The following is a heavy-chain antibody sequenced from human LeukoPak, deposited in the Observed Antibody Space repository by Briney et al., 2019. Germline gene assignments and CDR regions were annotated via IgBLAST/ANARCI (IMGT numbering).Heavy chain of an antibody. J-gene: IGHJ6*02. CDR3: ARLVRDIVVVPAAVPASADAYGMDV. CDR1: DGSFSGYY. V-gene: IGHV4-34*01. CDR2: INHSGST. Sequence: SETLSLTCAVYDGSFSGYYWSRIRQPPGKGLEWIGEINHSGSTNYNPSLKTRVTISVDTSKNQFSLKLSSVTAADTAVYYCARLVRDIVVVPAAVPASADAYGMDVWGQRTTVTVSS. D-gene: IGHD2-2*01.